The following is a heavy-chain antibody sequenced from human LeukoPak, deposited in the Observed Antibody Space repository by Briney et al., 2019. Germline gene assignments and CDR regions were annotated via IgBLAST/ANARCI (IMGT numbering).Heavy chain of an antibody. Sequence: SETLSLTCTVSADSISSYYWSWIRQPPGKGLEWIGYIYYSGSTYYNPSLKSRVTISVDTSKNQFSLKLSSVTAADTAVYYCARSPGWAAAGNEYYFDYWGQGTLVTVSS. V-gene: IGHV4-59*01. D-gene: IGHD6-13*01. CDR3: ARSPGWAAAGNEYYFDY. CDR1: ADSISSYY. J-gene: IGHJ4*02. CDR2: IYYSGST.